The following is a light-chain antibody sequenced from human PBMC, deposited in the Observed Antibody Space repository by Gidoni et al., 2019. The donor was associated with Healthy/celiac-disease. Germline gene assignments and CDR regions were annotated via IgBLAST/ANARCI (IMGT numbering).Light chain of an antibody. V-gene: IGKV1-5*01. CDR2: DAS. J-gene: IGKJ1*01. CDR3: QKYNSYWT. CDR1: QSISSW. Sequence: DIHMTQSPSTLSASVGDRDTLTCWARQSISSWLAWYQQKPGKAPQLLIYDASSLGRGVPSMFSGSGSGTEFTLTISSLQPDDFATYCCQKYNSYWTFGQGTKVEIK.